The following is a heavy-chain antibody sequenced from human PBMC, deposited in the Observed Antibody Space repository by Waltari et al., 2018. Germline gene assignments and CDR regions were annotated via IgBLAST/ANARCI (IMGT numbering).Heavy chain of an antibody. CDR2: IDYSGST. J-gene: IGHJ4*02. Sequence: QVQLQESGPGLVKPSETLSLTCTVSGGSISSYYWSWIRQPPGKGLEWIGYIDYSGSTNDNPALKRRVTISVDTSKNQFSRKLSSVTAADTAVYYCARVTGQLWSTADYWGQGTLVTVSS. CDR1: GGSISSYY. V-gene: IGHV4-59*01. CDR3: ARVTGQLWSTADY. D-gene: IGHD5-18*01.